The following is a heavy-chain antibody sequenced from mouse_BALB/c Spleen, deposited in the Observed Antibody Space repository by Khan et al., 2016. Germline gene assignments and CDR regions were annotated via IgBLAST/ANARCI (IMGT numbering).Heavy chain of an antibody. CDR2: INPSTGYT. V-gene: IGHV1-7*01. J-gene: IGHJ2*01. CDR1: GYTFINYW. CDR3: ARRGLRWDFDY. Sequence: QLQQSGAELAKPGASVKMSCKASGYTFINYWILWVKQRPGQGLEWIGYINPSTGYTEYNQNFKDKATLTADKSSRTAYMQLSSLTSEDSAVYYCARRGLRWDFDYWGQGTTLTVSS. D-gene: IGHD1-1*01.